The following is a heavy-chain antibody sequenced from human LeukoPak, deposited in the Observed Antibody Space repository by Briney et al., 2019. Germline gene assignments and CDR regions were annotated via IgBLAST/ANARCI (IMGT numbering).Heavy chain of an antibody. V-gene: IGHV3-15*01. CDR2: IKTKTAGGTT. J-gene: IGHJ5*01. CDR3: ITDFWSGYFGS. CDR1: GFTFSNVW. Sequence: GGSLRLSCAASGFTFSNVWMSWVRQAPGKGLEWVGRIKTKTAGGTTDYAAPVKGRFTISRNDSKNMVYLQMNSLKIEDTAVYYCITDFWSGYFGSWGQGTLVTVSS. D-gene: IGHD3-3*01.